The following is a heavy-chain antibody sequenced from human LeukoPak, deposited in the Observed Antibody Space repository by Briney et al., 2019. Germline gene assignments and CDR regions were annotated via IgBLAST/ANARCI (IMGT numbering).Heavy chain of an antibody. V-gene: IGHV1-69*13. J-gene: IGHJ4*02. D-gene: IGHD5-18*01. Sequence: SVKVSCTASGGTFSSYAISWVRQAPGQGLEWMGGIIPIFGTANYAQKFQGRVTITADESTSTAYMELSSLRSEDTAVYYCASDKAPANSYGYVRDFDYWGQGTLVTVSS. CDR1: GGTFSSYA. CDR3: ASDKAPANSYGYVRDFDY. CDR2: IIPIFGTA.